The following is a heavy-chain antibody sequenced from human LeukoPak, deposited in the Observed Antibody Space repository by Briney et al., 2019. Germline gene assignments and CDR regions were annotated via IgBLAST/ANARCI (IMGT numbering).Heavy chain of an antibody. CDR1: GFSFSTYW. J-gene: IGHJ4*02. V-gene: IGHV3-74*01. CDR3: ARADDSGSLRY. D-gene: IGHD1-26*01. Sequence: GGSLRLSCAASGFSFSTYWVHWVRQAPGKGLVWVSRINTDGSSTSYADSVKGRFTISRDNAKNTLYLQMNSLRAEDTAVYYCARADDSGSLRYWGQGTLVTVSS. CDR2: INTDGSST.